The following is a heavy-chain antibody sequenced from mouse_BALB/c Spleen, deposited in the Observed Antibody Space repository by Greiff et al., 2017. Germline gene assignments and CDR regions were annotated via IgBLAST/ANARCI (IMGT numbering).Heavy chain of an antibody. D-gene: IGHD2-2*01. CDR3: TRGGIWLRRDYYYAMDY. Sequence: VQLQQSGAELVRPGASVTLSCKASGYTFTDYEMHWVKQTPVHGLEWIGAIDPETGGTAYNQKFKGKATLTADKSSSTAYMELRSLTSEDSAVYYCTRGGIWLRRDYYYAMDYWGQGTSVTVSS. V-gene: IGHV1-15*01. J-gene: IGHJ4*01. CDR2: IDPETGGT. CDR1: GYTFTDYE.